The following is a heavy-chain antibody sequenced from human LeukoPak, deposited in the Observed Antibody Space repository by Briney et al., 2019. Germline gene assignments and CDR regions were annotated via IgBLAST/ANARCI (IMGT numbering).Heavy chain of an antibody. Sequence: GGSLRLSCAASGFTFSSYAMSWVRQAPGKGLEWVSSISDSGWSTYYADSVKGRFTISRDNSKKTLYLDMNSLRAEDTAVYYCATGVAFGYWGQGTLVTVSS. J-gene: IGHJ4*02. V-gene: IGHV3-23*01. CDR2: ISDSGWST. CDR1: GFTFSSYA. CDR3: ATGVAFGY. D-gene: IGHD3-3*01.